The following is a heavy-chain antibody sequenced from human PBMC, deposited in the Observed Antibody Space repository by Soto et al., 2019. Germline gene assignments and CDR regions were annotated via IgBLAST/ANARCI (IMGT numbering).Heavy chain of an antibody. D-gene: IGHD3-3*01. J-gene: IGHJ5*02. CDR1: GFTFSSYA. V-gene: IGHV3-23*01. CDR2: ISGSGGST. Sequence: GGSLRLSCAASGFTFSSYAMSWVRQAPGKGLEWVSAISGSGGSTYYADSVKGRFTISRDNSKNTLYLQMNSLRAEDTAVYYCAKDYRVTIFGVVNPNWFDPWGQGTLVTVSS. CDR3: AKDYRVTIFGVVNPNWFDP.